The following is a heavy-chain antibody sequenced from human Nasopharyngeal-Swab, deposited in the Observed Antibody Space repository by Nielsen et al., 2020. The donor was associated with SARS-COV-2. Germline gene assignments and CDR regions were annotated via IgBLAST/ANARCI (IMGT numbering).Heavy chain of an antibody. CDR3: ARGFSSSYLVYYYYMDV. V-gene: IGHV1-69*13. CDR2: IIPIFGTA. Sequence: SVKVSCKASRGTFSSYAISWVRQAPGQGLEWMGGIIPIFGTANYAQKFQGRVTITADESTSTAYMELSSLRSEDTAVYYCARGFSSSYLVYYYYMDVWGKGTTVTVSS. D-gene: IGHD6-6*01. CDR1: RGTFSSYA. J-gene: IGHJ6*03.